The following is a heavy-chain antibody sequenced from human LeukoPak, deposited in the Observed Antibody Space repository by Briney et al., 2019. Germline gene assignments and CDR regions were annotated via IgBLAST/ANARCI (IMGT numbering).Heavy chain of an antibody. CDR2: IYYTGST. Sequence: ETSETLSLTCTVSGGSISSYYWSWIRQPPEKGLDWIGYIYYTGSTNYNPSLKSRVTISVDTSKNQFSLKLNSVTAADTAVYYCAGGGPEATAYWGQGTLVTVSS. CDR3: AGGGPEATAY. D-gene: IGHD6-25*01. J-gene: IGHJ4*02. V-gene: IGHV4-59*01. CDR1: GGSISSYY.